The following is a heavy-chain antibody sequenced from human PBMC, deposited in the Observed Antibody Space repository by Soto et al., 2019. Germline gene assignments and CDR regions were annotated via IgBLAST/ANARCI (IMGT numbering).Heavy chain of an antibody. V-gene: IGHV3-33*01. CDR3: AAGPYYYDSSLTFDY. J-gene: IGHJ4*02. Sequence: GGSLRLSCAASGFTFSSYGMHWVRQAPGKGLEWVAVIWYDGSNKYYADSVKGRFTISRDNSKNTLYLQMNSLRAEDTAVYYCAAGPYYYDSSLTFDYWGQGTLVTVSS. CDR1: GFTFSSYG. CDR2: IWYDGSNK. D-gene: IGHD3-22*01.